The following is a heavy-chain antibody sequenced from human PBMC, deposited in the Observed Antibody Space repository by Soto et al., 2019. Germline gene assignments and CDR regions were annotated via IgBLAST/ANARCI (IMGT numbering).Heavy chain of an antibody. Sequence: SETLSLTCTVSGGSISSYYWSWIRQPPGKGLEWIGYIYYSGSTNYNPSLKSRVTISVDTSKNQFSLKLSSVTAADTAVYYCASMSGYDPYYFDYWGQGTLVTVSS. CDR1: GGSISSYY. CDR3: ASMSGYDPYYFDY. J-gene: IGHJ4*02. CDR2: IYYSGST. D-gene: IGHD5-12*01. V-gene: IGHV4-59*08.